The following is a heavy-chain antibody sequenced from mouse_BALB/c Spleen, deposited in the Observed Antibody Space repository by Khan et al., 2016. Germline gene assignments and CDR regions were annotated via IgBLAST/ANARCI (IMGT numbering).Heavy chain of an antibody. D-gene: IGHD1-1*01. V-gene: IGHV4-1*02. Sequence: EVKLLESGGGLVHPGGSLKLSCAASGFDFSRYWMSWVRQAPGKGLEWIGEINPDSYTINYTPSLKDKFIIPRDNAKNTLYPQMSKVRSEDTALCYCARAGYYGYLAYWGQGTLVTVSA. CDR3: ARAGYYGYLAY. J-gene: IGHJ3*01. CDR1: GFDFSRYW. CDR2: INPDSYTI.